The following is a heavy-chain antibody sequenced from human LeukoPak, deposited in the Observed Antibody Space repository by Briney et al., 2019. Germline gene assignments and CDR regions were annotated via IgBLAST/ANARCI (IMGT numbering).Heavy chain of an antibody. Sequence: ASVKVSCKASGYTFTSYGIRWVRQAPGQGLEWMGWSSAYNGNTNYAQKLQGRVTMTTDTSTSTAYMELRSLRSDDTAVYYCARAYYYDSSGYSSTGGLDYWGQGTLVTVSS. J-gene: IGHJ4*02. D-gene: IGHD3-22*01. CDR2: SSAYNGNT. CDR3: ARAYYYDSSGYSSTGGLDY. CDR1: GYTFTSYG. V-gene: IGHV1-18*01.